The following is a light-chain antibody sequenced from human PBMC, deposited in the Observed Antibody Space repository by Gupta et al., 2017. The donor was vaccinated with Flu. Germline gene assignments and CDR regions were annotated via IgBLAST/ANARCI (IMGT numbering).Light chain of an antibody. CDR3: SSYTSSSTLYV. J-gene: IGLJ1*01. CDR1: SSDVSAYNY. V-gene: IGLV2-14*03. CDR2: EVS. Sequence: SALTQPASVPGSPGPPITIFCPATSSDVSAYNYVYWYQQHPGKAPKLMIYEVSNRPSGVSNRFSGSKSGSTASLTISGLQAEDEADYYCSSYTSSSTLYVLGTGTKVTVL.